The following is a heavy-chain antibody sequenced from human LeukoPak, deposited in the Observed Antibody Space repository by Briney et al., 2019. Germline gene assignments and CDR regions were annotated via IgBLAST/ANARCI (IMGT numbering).Heavy chain of an antibody. CDR2: ISSSANTV. CDR3: ARDLSGYGDYFLDS. J-gene: IGHJ4*02. CDR1: GFTFSSYE. Sequence: GGSLRLSCAASGFTFSSYELTWVRQAPGQGLEWVSFISSSANTVYYADSVKGRFVISRDNAKNLLFLQMNSLRVEDTATYYCARDLSGYGDYFLDSWGQGTLATVSS. D-gene: IGHD4-17*01. V-gene: IGHV3-48*03.